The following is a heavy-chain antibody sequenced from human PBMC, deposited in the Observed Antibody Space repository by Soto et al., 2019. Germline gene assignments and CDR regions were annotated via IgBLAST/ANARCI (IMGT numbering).Heavy chain of an antibody. D-gene: IGHD3-22*01. CDR1: GYTFFTYD. CDR3: ASHPGPMTSENWFDP. V-gene: IGHV1-18*01. CDR2: ISTYSGDT. J-gene: IGHJ5*02. Sequence: QVHLVQSGVEVKTPGASVKVSCQASGYTFFTYDITWVRQAPGQGLEWMGWISTYSGDTKYAQKFQGRVTMTTDTTTNTAYLELRGLGSGGTAVYYCASHPGPMTSENWFDPWGQGTLVTVSS.